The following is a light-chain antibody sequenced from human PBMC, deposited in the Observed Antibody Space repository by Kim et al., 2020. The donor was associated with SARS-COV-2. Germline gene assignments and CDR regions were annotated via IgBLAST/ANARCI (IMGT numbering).Light chain of an antibody. CDR2: GKN. CDR3: NSRYSSGVV. Sequence: SVGLGQTVRITCQGDSLRNYYASWDQQKPGQATVLVFYGKNNRPSGIPDRISGSSSRNTSTLTITGTQVDEEADYYCNSRYSSGVVFGGGTQLTVL. V-gene: IGLV3-19*01. CDR1: SLRNYY. J-gene: IGLJ2*01.